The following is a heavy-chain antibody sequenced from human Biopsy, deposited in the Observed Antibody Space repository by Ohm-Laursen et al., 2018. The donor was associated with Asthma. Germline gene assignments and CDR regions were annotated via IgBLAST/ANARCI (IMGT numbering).Heavy chain of an antibody. D-gene: IGHD3-16*01. J-gene: IGHJ5*02. CDR2: FIPIFDST. V-gene: IGHV1-69*01. CDR1: GGTFSTFG. Sequence: VNLSCKVSGGTFSTFGISCVRQSPGQGLEWMGSFIPIFDSTKYAQKFQYRVTIIADESTGTDSLELRSLRSEVTTVYYCARDRRKSSSGEDWIDPWGQGTLVTVSS. CDR3: ARDRRKSSSGEDWIDP.